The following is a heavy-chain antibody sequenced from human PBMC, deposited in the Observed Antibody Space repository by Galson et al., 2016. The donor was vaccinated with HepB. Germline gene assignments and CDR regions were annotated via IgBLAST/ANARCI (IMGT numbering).Heavy chain of an antibody. J-gene: IGHJ6*04. V-gene: IGHV1-2*02. Sequence: SVKVSCKAFGYTFTGYYMHWVRQAPGQGLEWMGWINPNSGGTHYAQRFQGRVNMTRDTSISTVYMELSRLTSDDTAVYDCARDLPRRSVHHGMDVWGKGTTVTVSS. CDR1: GYTFTGYY. CDR3: ARDLPRRSVHHGMDV. CDR2: INPNSGGT. D-gene: IGHD6-6*01.